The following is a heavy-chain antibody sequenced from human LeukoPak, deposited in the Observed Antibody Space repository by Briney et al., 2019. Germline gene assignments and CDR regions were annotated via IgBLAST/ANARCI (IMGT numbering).Heavy chain of an antibody. CDR1: GFTFSSYS. V-gene: IGHV3-21*01. CDR3: ARNYLGSVAGMMGNAFDI. D-gene: IGHD6-19*01. Sequence: GGSLRLSCVASGFTFSSYSMNWVRQAPGKGLEWVSSISSSSSYIYYADSVKGRFTISRDNAKNSLYLQMNSLRAEDTAVYYCARNYLGSVAGMMGNAFDIWGQGTMVTVSS. J-gene: IGHJ3*02. CDR2: ISSSSSYI.